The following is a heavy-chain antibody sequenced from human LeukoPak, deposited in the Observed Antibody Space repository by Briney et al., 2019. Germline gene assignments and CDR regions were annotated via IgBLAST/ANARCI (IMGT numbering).Heavy chain of an antibody. J-gene: IGHJ4*02. CDR2: ISSSSSTI. D-gene: IGHD6-13*01. CDR1: GFTFSSSS. Sequence: AGGSLGLSCAASGFTFSSSSMNWVGQAPGRGLEWVSYISSSSSTIYYADSVKGRFTISRDNAKNSLYLQMNSLRDEDTAVYYCARPYSSSWGRFDYWGQGTLVTVSS. CDR3: ARPYSSSWGRFDY. V-gene: IGHV3-48*02.